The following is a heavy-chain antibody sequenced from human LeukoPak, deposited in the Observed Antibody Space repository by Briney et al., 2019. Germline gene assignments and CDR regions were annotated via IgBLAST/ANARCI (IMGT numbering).Heavy chain of an antibody. D-gene: IGHD2-2*01. V-gene: IGHV3-7*01. J-gene: IGHJ4*02. Sequence: GGSLRLSCAASGFTFSSYWMSWVRQAPGKGLEWVANIKQDGSEKYYVDPVKGRFTISRDNAKNTLYLKMNTLRAEDTAIYFCAGGGFTGTSCPYFDYWGQGTLVTVSS. CDR3: AGGGFTGTSCPYFDY. CDR2: IKQDGSEK. CDR1: GFTFSSYW.